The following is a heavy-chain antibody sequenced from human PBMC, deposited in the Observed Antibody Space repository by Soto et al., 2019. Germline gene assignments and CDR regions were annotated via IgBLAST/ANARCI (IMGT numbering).Heavy chain of an antibody. CDR1: GGSISSGGYY. CDR2: IHYSGRT. D-gene: IGHD3-22*01. CDR3: ARDREAYDSSGCIDF. Sequence: QVQLQESGPGLVKPSQTLSLTCTVSGGSISSGGYYWSWIRQHPGEGLEWIGNIHYSGRTYYTPSLQSRGTISVDTSKNQCSLKLTSVTAADTAVYYCARDREAYDSSGCIDFWGQGTLVTVSS. J-gene: IGHJ4*02. V-gene: IGHV4-31*03.